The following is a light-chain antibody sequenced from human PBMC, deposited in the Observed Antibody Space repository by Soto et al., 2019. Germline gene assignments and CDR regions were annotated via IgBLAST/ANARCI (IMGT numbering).Light chain of an antibody. J-gene: IGKJ1*01. CDR2: GAS. CDR1: ESVSRSY. CDR3: QQYGSSRT. Sequence: IVITQSPATLSVSPGERATLSCRASESVSRSYLAWYQKKPDQAPRLLIYGASSRATDIPDRFSGSGSETDFTLTISRLEPEDFAVYYCQQYGSSRTFGQGTKVDIK. V-gene: IGKV3-20*01.